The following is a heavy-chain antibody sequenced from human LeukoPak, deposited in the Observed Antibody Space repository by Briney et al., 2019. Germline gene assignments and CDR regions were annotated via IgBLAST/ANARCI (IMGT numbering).Heavy chain of an antibody. D-gene: IGHD6-13*01. Sequence: GGSLRLSCAASGFTFSSYWMSWVRQAPGKGLEWVANIKQDGSEKYYVDSVKGRFTISRDNAKNSLYLQMNSLRAEDTAVYYCARGGSSWYPKGFRYWGQGTLVTVSS. CDR1: GFTFSSYW. CDR2: IKQDGSEK. V-gene: IGHV3-7*01. CDR3: ARGGSSWYPKGFRY. J-gene: IGHJ4*02.